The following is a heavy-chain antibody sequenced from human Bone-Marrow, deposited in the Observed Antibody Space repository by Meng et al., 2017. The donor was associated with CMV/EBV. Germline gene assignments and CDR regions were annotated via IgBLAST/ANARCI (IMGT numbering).Heavy chain of an antibody. CDR3: STDPSGNSFDY. Sequence: GGSLRLSCAASGFTFSSYSMNWVRQAPGKGLEWVSSISSSSSYIYYADSVKGRSTISRDNAKNSLYLQMTSRTAEGTAVYYCSTDPSGNSFDYWGQGTPVTVSS. V-gene: IGHV3-21*01. CDR1: GFTFSSYS. J-gene: IGHJ4*02. D-gene: IGHD2-15*01. CDR2: ISSSSSYI.